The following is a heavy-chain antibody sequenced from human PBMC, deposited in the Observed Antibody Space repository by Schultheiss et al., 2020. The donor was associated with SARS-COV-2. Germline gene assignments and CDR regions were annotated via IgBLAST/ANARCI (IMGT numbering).Heavy chain of an antibody. CDR1: GFTFSDHY. V-gene: IGHV3-72*01. CDR2: TRNKANSYTT. Sequence: GGSLRLSCAASGFTFSDHYMDWVRQAPGKGLEWVGRTRNKANSYTTEYAASVKGRFTISRDDSKNSLYLQMNSLKTEDTAVYYCARVNRPAAAEYYFDYWGQGTLVTVSS. CDR3: ARVNRPAAAEYYFDY. D-gene: IGHD2-2*01. J-gene: IGHJ4*02.